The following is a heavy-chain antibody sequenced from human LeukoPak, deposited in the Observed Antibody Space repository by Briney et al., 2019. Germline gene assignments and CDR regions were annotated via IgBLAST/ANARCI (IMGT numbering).Heavy chain of an antibody. D-gene: IGHD6-19*01. Sequence: PSETLSLTCTVSGGSIRSYYWSWIRQPPGKGLEWIGCFFFGGSTDYNPSLQSRVTISVDTSKNQLSLRVSSATASGTAVYYCARRRYISGQIDYWGQGTLVTVSS. CDR3: ARRRYISGQIDY. CDR1: GGSIRSYY. CDR2: FFFGGST. J-gene: IGHJ4*02. V-gene: IGHV4-59*08.